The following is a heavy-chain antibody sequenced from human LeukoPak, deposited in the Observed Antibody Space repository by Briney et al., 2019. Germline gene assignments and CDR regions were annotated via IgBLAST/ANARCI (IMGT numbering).Heavy chain of an antibody. Sequence: SETLSLTCTVSGGSVSSSGYSWNWIRQPPGRTLEWIGYTYYSGRTNYNPSLKSRVTISLDTSKNQFSLRLTSVTAADTAVYYCALRRLTSAQIIEDNWFDPWGQGTLVTVSS. CDR3: ALRRLTSAQIIEDNWFDP. CDR1: GGSVSSSGYS. J-gene: IGHJ5*02. CDR2: TYYSGRT. D-gene: IGHD2/OR15-2a*01. V-gene: IGHV4-61*08.